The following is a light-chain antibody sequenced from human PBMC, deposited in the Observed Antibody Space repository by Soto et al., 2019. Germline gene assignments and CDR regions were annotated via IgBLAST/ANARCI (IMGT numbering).Light chain of an antibody. CDR1: QSINNF. CDR3: QQTYNSYT. Sequence: IQMTQSPSSLSASVGDRVTITCRTSQSINNFLNWYQQTPGQAPKLLVSFTSTLQSGVPSRFGGSGSGTDYTLTISSLQPEDVATYYCQQTYNSYTFGPGTKVEIK. CDR2: FTS. J-gene: IGKJ3*01. V-gene: IGKV1-39*01.